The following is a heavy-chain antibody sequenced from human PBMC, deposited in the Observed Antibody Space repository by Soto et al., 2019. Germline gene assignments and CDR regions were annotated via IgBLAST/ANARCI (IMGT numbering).Heavy chain of an antibody. CDR3: VRDARRGGDYDY. V-gene: IGHV3-7*01. D-gene: IGHD4-17*01. J-gene: IGHJ4*02. Sequence: GGSLRLSCAASGFIFSSYWINWVRQTPGKGLECVAAIKGDGSQRYYVDSVKGRFTISRDNAKNSVDLQMKSLRAEDTAVYYCVRDARRGGDYDYWGQGTLVTVSS. CDR2: IKGDGSQR. CDR1: GFIFSSYW.